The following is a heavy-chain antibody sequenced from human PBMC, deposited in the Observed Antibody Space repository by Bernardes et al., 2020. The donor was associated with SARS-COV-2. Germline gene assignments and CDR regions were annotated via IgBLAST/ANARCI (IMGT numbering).Heavy chain of an antibody. Sequence: SETLSLTCTVSGGSISSYYWSWIRQPPGRGLEWIGYVYYSGSTNYNPSLKSRVTISLDMSKNQFSLNVTSVTAADTAVYYCAATGGDSQLGHWGRGTLVTVSS. D-gene: IGHD2-21*02. CDR1: GGSISSYY. J-gene: IGHJ4*02. V-gene: IGHV4-59*08. CDR3: AATGGDSQLGH. CDR2: VYYSGST.